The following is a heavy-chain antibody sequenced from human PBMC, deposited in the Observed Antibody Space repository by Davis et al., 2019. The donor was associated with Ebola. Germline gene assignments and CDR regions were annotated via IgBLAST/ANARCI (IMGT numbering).Heavy chain of an antibody. CDR1: GGSISSYY. CDR3: ARARFAEDGLFYYYYGMDV. V-gene: IGHV4-59*01. D-gene: IGHD3-9*01. Sequence: GSLRLSCTVSGGSISSYYWSWIRQHPGKGLEWIGYIYYSGSTYYNPSLKSRVTISVDTSKNQFSLKLSSVTAADTAVYYCARARFAEDGLFYYYYGMDVWGQGTTVTVSS. J-gene: IGHJ6*02. CDR2: IYYSGST.